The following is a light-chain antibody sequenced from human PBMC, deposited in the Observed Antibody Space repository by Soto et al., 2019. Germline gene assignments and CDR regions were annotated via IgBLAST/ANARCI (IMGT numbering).Light chain of an antibody. V-gene: IGKV1-5*03. Sequence: DIQMTQSPSTLSASVGDTVTITCRASQSLSYWLAWYQQKPGQAPKLLIHKASTLESGVPSRFSGSGSGTEFTLTLSSLQPDDFATFYCQQNDRFPYTFGQGTKLEIK. CDR1: QSLSYW. CDR2: KAS. J-gene: IGKJ2*01. CDR3: QQNDRFPYT.